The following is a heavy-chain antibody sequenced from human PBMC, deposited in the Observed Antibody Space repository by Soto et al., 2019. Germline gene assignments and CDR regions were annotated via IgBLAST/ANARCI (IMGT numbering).Heavy chain of an antibody. D-gene: IGHD6-19*01. Sequence: EVQLLESGGGLVKPGGSLRLSCAASGFAFDRYALSWVRQAPGKGLEWVSAMGGSVDSKSYADSVKGRFTISRDDPKNTLFLEMNSLRPEDTAIYFCARDQISGWYDNWGQGTLVTVSS. CDR3: ARDQISGWYDN. CDR1: GFAFDRYA. CDR2: MGGSVDSK. J-gene: IGHJ5*02. V-gene: IGHV3-23*01.